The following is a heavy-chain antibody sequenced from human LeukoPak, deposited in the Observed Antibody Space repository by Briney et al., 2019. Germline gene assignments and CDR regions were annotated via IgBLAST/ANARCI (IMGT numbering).Heavy chain of an antibody. Sequence: GGSLRLSCAASGFTFSSYAMSWVRQAPGKGLEWVSALSGSGGNTYYADSVKGRFTISRDNSRTPLYLQMNSPRAEDTAVYYCAKDSSQTPYYFDYWGQGTLVTVSS. V-gene: IGHV3-23*01. CDR3: AKDSSQTPYYFDY. CDR1: GFTFSSYA. CDR2: LSGSGGNT. J-gene: IGHJ4*02.